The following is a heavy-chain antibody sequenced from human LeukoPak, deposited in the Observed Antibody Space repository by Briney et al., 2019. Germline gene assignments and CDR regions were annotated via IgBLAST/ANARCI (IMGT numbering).Heavy chain of an antibody. V-gene: IGHV3-48*03. D-gene: IGHD2-2*01. CDR1: GFTFSSYE. Sequence: HPGGSLRLSCAASGFTFSSYEMNWVRQAPGKGVEWVSYISSSGSTIYYADSVKGGFTISRDNAKNTLYLQMNSLRAEDTAVYYCATGRAIVVVPAAPSFDYWSQGTLVTVSS. J-gene: IGHJ4*02. CDR3: ATGRAIVVVPAAPSFDY. CDR2: ISSSGSTI.